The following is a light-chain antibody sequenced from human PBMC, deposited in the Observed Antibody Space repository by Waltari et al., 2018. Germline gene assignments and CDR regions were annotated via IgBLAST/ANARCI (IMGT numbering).Light chain of an antibody. Sequence: AIRMTQSPSSLSASTGDRVTITSRASHSFSTYLAWYQQKPGKAPKLLIYAASTLQRGVPLRFSGSGSGTDFTLSISCLQSEDFATYYCQQYYDYQRSFGQGTKVEIK. CDR3: QQYYDYQRS. J-gene: IGKJ1*01. V-gene: IGKV1-8*01. CDR2: AAS. CDR1: HSFSTY.